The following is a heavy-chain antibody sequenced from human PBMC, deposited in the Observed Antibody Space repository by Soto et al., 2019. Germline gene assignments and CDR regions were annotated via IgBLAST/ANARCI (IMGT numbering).Heavy chain of an antibody. V-gene: IGHV1-69*01. CDR3: ARVGYCSSTSCSGGYYYYGMDV. J-gene: IGHJ6*02. D-gene: IGHD2-2*01. Sequence: QVQLVQSGAEVKKPGSSVKVSCKASGGTFSSYAISWVRQAPGQGLEWMGGIIPIFGTANYAQKFQGRVTITADESTRTAYMELSSLRSEDTAVYYWARVGYCSSTSCSGGYYYYGMDVWGQGTTVTVSS. CDR1: GGTFSSYA. CDR2: IIPIFGTA.